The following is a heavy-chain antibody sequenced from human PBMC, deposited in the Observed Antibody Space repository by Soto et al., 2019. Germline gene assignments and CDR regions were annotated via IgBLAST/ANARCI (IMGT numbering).Heavy chain of an antibody. CDR2: ISGTGYGT. V-gene: IGHV3-23*01. Sequence: GGSLRLSCAASGFTFSNNAMNWVRQAPGKGLEWVSGISGTGYGTYYADSVKGRFTISRDSSNNTLYQQMNSLRGEDAAIYYCAKARQAQSHYYYGMDVWGQGTPVTVSS. CDR3: AKARQAQSHYYYGMDV. CDR1: GFTFSNNA. D-gene: IGHD6-19*01. J-gene: IGHJ6*02.